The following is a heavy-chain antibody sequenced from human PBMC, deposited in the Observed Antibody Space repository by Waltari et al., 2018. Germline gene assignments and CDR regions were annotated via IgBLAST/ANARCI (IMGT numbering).Heavy chain of an antibody. CDR1: GGSFSGYY. CDR2: INHSGNT. V-gene: IGHV4-34*01. D-gene: IGHD6-13*01. CDR3: ARDEGIAAAATTYYYYGMDV. J-gene: IGHJ6*02. Sequence: QVQLQQWGAGLLKPSETLSLTCAVYGGSFSGYYWSWIRQPPGKGLEWIGEINHSGNTNYNPSRKSRVTISVDTSKNQFSLKLSSVTAADTAVYYCARDEGIAAAATTYYYYGMDVWGQGTTVTVSS.